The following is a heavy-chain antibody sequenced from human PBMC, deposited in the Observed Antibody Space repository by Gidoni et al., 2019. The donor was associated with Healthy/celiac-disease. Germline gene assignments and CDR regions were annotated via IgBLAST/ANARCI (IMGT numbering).Heavy chain of an antibody. CDR3: ARALYSSSSYFDY. CDR2: ISSRSCYI. J-gene: IGHJ4*02. D-gene: IGHD6-6*01. CDR1: GFTFSSSS. V-gene: IGHV3-21*01. Sequence: EVQLVESGGGLVKLGGSLRLSCAASGFTFSSSSMNWVRQAPGQGLEWVSSISSRSCYIYYADPVKGRFTISRDNAKNSLYLQMNSLRAEDTAVYYCARALYSSSSYFDYWGQGTLVTVSS.